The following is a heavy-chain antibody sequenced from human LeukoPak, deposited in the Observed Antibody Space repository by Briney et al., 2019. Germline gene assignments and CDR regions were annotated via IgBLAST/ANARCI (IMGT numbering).Heavy chain of an antibody. D-gene: IGHD3-16*01. V-gene: IGHV3-23*01. Sequence: PGGSLRLSCAASGFTFSSYAMSWVRQAPGKGLEWVSAISGNGDITYYTDSVKGRFTISRDNFKNTLFLQMNSLRAEDTAVYYCAKVTGGDMITYGGLDYWGQGTLVTVSS. CDR3: AKVTGGDMITYGGLDY. CDR2: ISGNGDIT. CDR1: GFTFSSYA. J-gene: IGHJ4*02.